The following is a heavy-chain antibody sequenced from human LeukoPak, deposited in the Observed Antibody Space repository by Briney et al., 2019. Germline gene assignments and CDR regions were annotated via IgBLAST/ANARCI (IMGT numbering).Heavy chain of an antibody. CDR3: AKDWRAYCGDDCYSYFDY. Sequence: PGGSLRLSCEASGFTFSSYAMHWVRQAPGKGLEWVASIRYDERNKYYSDSVKGRFTISRDNSKNTLYLQMNSLRAEDTAVYYCAKDWRAYCGDDCYSYFDYWGQGTLVIVSS. V-gene: IGHV3-30*02. D-gene: IGHD2-21*02. CDR1: GFTFSSYA. CDR2: IRYDERNK. J-gene: IGHJ4*02.